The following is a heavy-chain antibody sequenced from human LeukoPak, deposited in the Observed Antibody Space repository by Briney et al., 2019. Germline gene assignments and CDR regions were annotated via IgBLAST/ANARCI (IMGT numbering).Heavy chain of an antibody. Sequence: ASETLSLTCTVSGGSISSSSYYWGWIRQPPGKGLEWIGSIYYSGSTYYNPSLKSRVTISVDTSKNQFSLKLSSVTAADTAVYYCARVVWIQLWSVYYYYMDVWGKGTTVTVSS. CDR1: GGSISSSSYY. V-gene: IGHV4-39*07. D-gene: IGHD5-18*01. CDR3: ARVVWIQLWSVYYYYMDV. J-gene: IGHJ6*03. CDR2: IYYSGST.